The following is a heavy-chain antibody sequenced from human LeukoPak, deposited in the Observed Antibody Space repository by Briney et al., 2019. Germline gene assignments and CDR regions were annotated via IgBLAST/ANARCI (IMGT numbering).Heavy chain of an antibody. D-gene: IGHD2-2*01. Sequence: PGGSLRLSCAASGFTFSSYAMSWVRQAPGKGLEWVSAISGSGGSTYYADSVKGRFTISRDNSKNTLYLQMNSLRAEDTAVYYCAKISVNIVVVPAALFFDYWGQGTLVTVSS. CDR3: AKISVNIVVVPAALFFDY. CDR2: ISGSGGST. CDR1: GFTFSSYA. V-gene: IGHV3-23*01. J-gene: IGHJ4*02.